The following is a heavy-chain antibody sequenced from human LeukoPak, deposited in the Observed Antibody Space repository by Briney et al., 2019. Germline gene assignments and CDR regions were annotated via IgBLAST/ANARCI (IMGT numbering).Heavy chain of an antibody. CDR1: GFTVSGSY. J-gene: IGHJ4*02. V-gene: IGHV3-53*01. Sequence: PGGSLRLSCAASGFTVSGSYMSWVRQAPGKGLQWVSMIYSSGTTNYADSVKGRFTIFRDNSKNTLYLQMDTLRAEDTAIYYCARDGCSTTSCQYFDYWGQGALVTVPS. CDR3: ARDGCSTTSCQYFDY. CDR2: IYSSGTT. D-gene: IGHD2-2*01.